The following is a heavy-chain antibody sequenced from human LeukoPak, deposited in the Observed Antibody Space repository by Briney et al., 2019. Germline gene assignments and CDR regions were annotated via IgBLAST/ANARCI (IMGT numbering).Heavy chain of an antibody. CDR3: ARDWGVSARPGYMDV. CDR1: GGSISSYY. Sequence: SETLPLTCTVSGGSISSYYWNWIRQPPGKGLEWIGYIYYSGITNYNPSLKSRVTISVDTSKSQFSLRLSSVTAADTAVYYCARDWGVSARPGYMDVWGKGTTVTVSS. J-gene: IGHJ6*03. D-gene: IGHD6-6*01. CDR2: IYYSGIT. V-gene: IGHV4-59*01.